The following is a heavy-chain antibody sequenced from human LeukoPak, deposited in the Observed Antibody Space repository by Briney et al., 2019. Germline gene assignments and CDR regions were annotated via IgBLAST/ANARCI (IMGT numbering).Heavy chain of an antibody. D-gene: IGHD3-22*01. J-gene: IGHJ3*02. CDR3: ARGMYYYDSSGRIPGLDAFDI. V-gene: IGHV4-30-2*01. CDR2: IYHSGST. CDR1: GGSISSGGYS. Sequence: PSQTLSLTCAVSGGSISSGGYSWSWIRQPPGKGLEWIGYIYHSGSTYYNPSLKSRVTISVDRSKNQFSLKLSSVTAADTAVYYCARGMYYYDSSGRIPGLDAFDIWGQGTMVTVSS.